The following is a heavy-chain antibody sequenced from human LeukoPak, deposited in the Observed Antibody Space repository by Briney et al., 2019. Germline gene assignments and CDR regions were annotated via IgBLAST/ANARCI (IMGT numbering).Heavy chain of an antibody. J-gene: IGHJ5*02. V-gene: IGHV3-23*01. CDR2: ISGSGGSS. CDR1: GFTFSGYA. Sequence: GGSLRLSCAASGFTFSGYALSWVRQAPGKGLEWVSTISGSGGSSYYADSVKGRFTISRDNSKNTLYLQMNSLRAEDTAVYYCAKDREMVVVVVADTPGSWGQGTLVSVSS. D-gene: IGHD2-15*01. CDR3: AKDREMVVVVVADTPGS.